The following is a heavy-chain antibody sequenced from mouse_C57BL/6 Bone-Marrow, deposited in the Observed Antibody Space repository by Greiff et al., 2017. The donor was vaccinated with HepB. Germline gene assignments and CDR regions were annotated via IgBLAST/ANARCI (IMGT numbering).Heavy chain of an antibody. CDR2: IDPETGGT. Sequence: VQLVESGAELVRPGASVTLSCKASGYTFTDYEMHWVKQTPVHGLEWIGAIDPETGGTAYNQKFKGKAILTADKSSSTAYMELRSLTSEDSAVYYCTSPMVTYFDYWGQGTTLTVSS. D-gene: IGHD2-2*01. CDR1: GYTFTDYE. V-gene: IGHV1-15*01. J-gene: IGHJ2*01. CDR3: TSPMVTYFDY.